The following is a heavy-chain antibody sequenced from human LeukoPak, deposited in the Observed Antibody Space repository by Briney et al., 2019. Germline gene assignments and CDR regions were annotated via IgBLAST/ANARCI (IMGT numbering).Heavy chain of an antibody. CDR1: GFTFSSYE. Sequence: GGSLRLSCAASGFTFSSYEMNWVRQAPGKGLEWVSYISSSGSTIYYADSVKGRFTISRDNAKNSLYLQMNSLRAEDTAVYYCARVGYSCGYIPNDYWGQETLVTVSS. CDR2: ISSSGSTI. D-gene: IGHD5-18*01. J-gene: IGHJ4*02. CDR3: ARVGYSCGYIPNDY. V-gene: IGHV3-48*03.